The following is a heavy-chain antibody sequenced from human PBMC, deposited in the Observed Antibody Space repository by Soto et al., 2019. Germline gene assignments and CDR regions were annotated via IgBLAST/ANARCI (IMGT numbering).Heavy chain of an antibody. Sequence: QLQLQESGSGLVKPSQTLSLTCAVSGGSISSGGNSWSWIRQPPGKGLEWMGYIYHSGSTYYNPSLKSRVTISVDRSKNQFSLKLSSVTAADTAVYYCARDFIPIWGFAPWGQGTLVTVSS. CDR1: GGSISSGGNS. CDR2: IYHSGST. V-gene: IGHV4-30-2*01. J-gene: IGHJ5*02. CDR3: ARDFIPIWGFAP. D-gene: IGHD2-2*02.